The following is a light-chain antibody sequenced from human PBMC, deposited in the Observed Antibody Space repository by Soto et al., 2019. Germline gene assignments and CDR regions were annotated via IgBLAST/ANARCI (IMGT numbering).Light chain of an antibody. V-gene: IGKV3-20*01. CDR3: QQYGSSPPLT. CDR2: GAS. J-gene: IGKJ4*01. Sequence: EFVLTQSPGTLSLSPGERATLSCSASQRVSSSYLAWYQQKPGQAPRILIYGASTRATGIPDRLSGSGSGTDFTLTISILEPEDCALYYCQQYGSSPPLTFGGGTKVEIK. CDR1: QRVSSSY.